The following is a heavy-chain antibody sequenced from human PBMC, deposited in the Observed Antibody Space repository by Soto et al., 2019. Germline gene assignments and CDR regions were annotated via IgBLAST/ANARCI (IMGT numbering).Heavy chain of an antibody. CDR3: ARAHYCDYGYGMDV. CDR1: GGSISSGGYS. V-gene: IGHV4-30-2*01. D-gene: IGHD4-17*01. J-gene: IGHJ6*02. Sequence: QLQLQESGSGLVKPSQTLSLTCAVSGGSISSGGYSWSWIRQPPGKGLEWIGYIYHSGSTYYNPSLKSRVTISVDRSKNQFSVKLSSVTAADTAVYYCARAHYCDYGYGMDVWGQGTTVTVSS. CDR2: IYHSGST.